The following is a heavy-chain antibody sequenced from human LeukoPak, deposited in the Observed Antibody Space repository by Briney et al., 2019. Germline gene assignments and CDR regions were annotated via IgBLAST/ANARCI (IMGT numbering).Heavy chain of an antibody. J-gene: IGHJ4*02. CDR1: GYTFTGYY. Sequence: GASVKVSCKASGYTFTGYYMHWVRQAPGQGLEWMGWINPNSGGTNYAQKFQGRVTITADKSTSTAYMELSSLRSEDTAVYYCARRRYDILTGYYDYWGQGTLVTVSS. D-gene: IGHD3-9*01. V-gene: IGHV1-2*02. CDR2: INPNSGGT. CDR3: ARRRYDILTGYYDY.